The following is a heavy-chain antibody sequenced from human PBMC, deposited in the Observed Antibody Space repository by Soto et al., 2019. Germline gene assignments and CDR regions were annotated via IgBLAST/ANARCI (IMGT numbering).Heavy chain of an antibody. Sequence: QVQLQESGPGLVKPSETLSLTCTVSGGSVSSGSYYWTWIRQPPGKGLEWIGYIYNRGSTNYNPSLRSRVTISVDMSRNQFSLKLTSVTAADTAVYFCAREDRGTLTQFDYWGQGTLVTVSS. V-gene: IGHV4-61*01. J-gene: IGHJ4*02. CDR1: GGSVSSGSYY. CDR3: AREDRGTLTQFDY. CDR2: IYNRGST.